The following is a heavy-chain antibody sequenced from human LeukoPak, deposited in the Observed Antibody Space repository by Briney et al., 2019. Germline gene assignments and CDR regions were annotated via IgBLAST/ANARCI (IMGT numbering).Heavy chain of an antibody. V-gene: IGHV3-23*01. J-gene: IGHJ4*02. CDR2: IYNNVGTT. D-gene: IGHD6-19*01. CDR3: TKCGSGWSHYDY. Sequence: PVGSLRLSCAASGFTFSNYAMGWVRRAPRTGLEWVANIYNNVGTTYSADSVRGRFTIYRANYQNTLYLKMDSLRAEDTDVYSCTKCGSGWSHYDYWGQGTLVTVSS. CDR1: GFTFSNYA.